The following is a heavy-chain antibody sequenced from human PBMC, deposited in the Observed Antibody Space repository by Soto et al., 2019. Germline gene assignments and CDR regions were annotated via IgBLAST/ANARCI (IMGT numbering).Heavy chain of an antibody. V-gene: IGHV3-23*01. CDR1: GFTFSSYA. Sequence: EVQLLESGGGLVQPGGSLRLSCAASGFTFSSYAMSWVRQAPGKGLEWVSAISASAGSTYYADSVKGRFTISRDNSKNTLYLQMNSLRAEDTAVYYCAKDAPLGNLLAYSGMDVWGQGTTVTVSS. CDR2: ISASAGST. CDR3: AKDAPLGNLLAYSGMDV. D-gene: IGHD1-26*01. J-gene: IGHJ6*02.